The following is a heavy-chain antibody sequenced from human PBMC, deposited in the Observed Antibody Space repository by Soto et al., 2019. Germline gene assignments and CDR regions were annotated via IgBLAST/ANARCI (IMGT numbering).Heavy chain of an antibody. CDR3: AKGSAGSRPYYFDS. J-gene: IGHJ4*02. Sequence: GSLRLSCRASGFTFSSFAMSWVRQAPGKGLEWVSAITGGGGSTYSADSVKGRFTISRDNSKNTLYLQMNSLRAEDTAIYYCAKGSAGSRPYYFDSWGQGTQVTVSS. CDR1: GFTFSSFA. D-gene: IGHD2-15*01. V-gene: IGHV3-23*01. CDR2: ITGGGGST.